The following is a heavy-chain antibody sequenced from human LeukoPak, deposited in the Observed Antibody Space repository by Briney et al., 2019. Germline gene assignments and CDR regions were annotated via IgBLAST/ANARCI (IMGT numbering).Heavy chain of an antibody. CDR1: GGSVSSGSYY. J-gene: IGHJ4*02. CDR2: IYYSGST. Sequence: SETLSLTCTVSGGSVSSGSYYWSWIRQPPGKGLEWIGYIYYSGSTNYNPSLKSRVTISVDTSKNQFSLKLSSVTAADTAVYYCTTGPDYYNSSSYYSRYWGQGTLVTVSS. D-gene: IGHD3-22*01. CDR3: TTGPDYYNSSSYYSRY. V-gene: IGHV4-61*01.